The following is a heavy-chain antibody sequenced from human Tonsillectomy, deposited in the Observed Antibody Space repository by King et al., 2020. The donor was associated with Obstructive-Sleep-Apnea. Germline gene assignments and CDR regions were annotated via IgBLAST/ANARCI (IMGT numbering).Heavy chain of an antibody. V-gene: IGHV4-30-4*01. Sequence: QLQESGPGLVKPSQTLSLTCTVSGGSISSGDYYWSWIRQPPGKGLEWIGYIYYSGSTYYNPSLKSRVTISVDTSKNQFSLKLSSVTAADTAVYYCARAGAYYYDSWSIWVLGYWGQGTLVTVSS. CDR1: GGSISSGDYY. CDR3: ARAGAYYYDSWSIWVLGY. J-gene: IGHJ4*02. CDR2: IYYSGST. D-gene: IGHD3-22*01.